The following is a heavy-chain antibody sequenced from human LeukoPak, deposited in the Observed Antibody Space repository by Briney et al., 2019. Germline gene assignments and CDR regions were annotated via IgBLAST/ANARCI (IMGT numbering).Heavy chain of an antibody. CDR2: ISSGSDYI. J-gene: IGHJ4*02. CDR1: GFTFSSYS. V-gene: IGHV3-21*06. CDR3: ARDRPEGRAVAAAFDY. D-gene: IGHD6-19*01. Sequence: GGSLRLFCAASGFTFSSYSMNWVRQTPGKGLEWVSSISSGSDYIYIADSVRGRFSVSRDNAKSSLYLQMDSLRVEDTAVYYCARDRPEGRAVAAAFDYWGQGTLVTVSS.